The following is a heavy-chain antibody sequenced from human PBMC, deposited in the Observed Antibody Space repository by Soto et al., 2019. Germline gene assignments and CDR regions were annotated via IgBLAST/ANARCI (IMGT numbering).Heavy chain of an antibody. V-gene: IGHV4-30-4*01. CDR3: AREGEGDYGGWFDP. J-gene: IGHJ5*02. CDR2: IYYSGST. CDR1: GGSISSGDYY. Sequence: QVQLQESGPGLVKPSQTLSLTCTVSGGSISSGDYYWSWIRQPPGKGLEWIGYIYYSGSTYYNPCLKSRVTISVDTSKNQFSLKLSPVTAADTAVYYCAREGEGDYGGWFDPWGQGTLVTVSS. D-gene: IGHD4-17*01.